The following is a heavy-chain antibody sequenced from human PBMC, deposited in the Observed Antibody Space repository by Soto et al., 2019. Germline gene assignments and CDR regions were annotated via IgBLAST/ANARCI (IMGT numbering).Heavy chain of an antibody. V-gene: IGHV3-30*03. J-gene: IGHJ4*02. Sequence: PGGSLRLSCAASGFTFSSYGMHWVRQAPGKGLEWVAVISYDGSNKYYADSVKGRFTISRDNAKNSLYLQMNSLRAEDTAVYYCARDNTGGSAFDYWGQGTLVTVSS. D-gene: IGHD3-10*01. CDR1: GFTFSSYG. CDR2: ISYDGSNK. CDR3: ARDNTGGSAFDY.